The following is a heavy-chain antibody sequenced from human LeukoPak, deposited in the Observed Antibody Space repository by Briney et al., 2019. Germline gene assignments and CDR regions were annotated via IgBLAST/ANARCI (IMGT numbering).Heavy chain of an antibody. CDR1: GFIFSSYD. V-gene: IGHV3-23*01. Sequence: GGSLRLSCVGSGFIFSSYDMGWVRQAPGKGLEWVSSISRAGDRTYYEDSGKGRFTISRDNSRNTMYLQMNSLRAEDTAVYYCARGESFAFDVWGQGTMVTVS. CDR3: ARGESFAFDV. CDR2: ISRAGDRT. J-gene: IGHJ3*01.